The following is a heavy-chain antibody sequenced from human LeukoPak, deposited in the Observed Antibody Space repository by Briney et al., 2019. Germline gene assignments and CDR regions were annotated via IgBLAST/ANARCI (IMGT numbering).Heavy chain of an antibody. J-gene: IGHJ4*02. CDR2: ISYDGSNK. Sequence: GGSLRLSCAASGFTFSSYAMHWVRQAPGKGLEWVVVISYDGSNKYYADSVKGRFTISRDNSKNTLYLQMNSLRAEDTAVYYCARTTYYYGSGFDYWGQGTLVTVSS. D-gene: IGHD3-10*01. CDR1: GFTFSSYA. CDR3: ARTTYYYGSGFDY. V-gene: IGHV3-30*04.